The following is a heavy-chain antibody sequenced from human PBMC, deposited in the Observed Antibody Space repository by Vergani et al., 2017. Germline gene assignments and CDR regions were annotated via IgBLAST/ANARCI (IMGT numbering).Heavy chain of an antibody. Sequence: QVQLVQSGAEVKKPGASVKVSCKASGYTFTGYYMHWVRQAPGQGLEWMGWINPNSGGTNYAQKFQGRVTMTRDTSISTAYMELSRLRSDDTAVYYCARTTRYSSSWYYFDYWGKGTLVTVSS. CDR1: GYTFTGYY. CDR3: ARTTRYSSSWYYFDY. CDR2: INPNSGGT. D-gene: IGHD6-13*01. J-gene: IGHJ4*02. V-gene: IGHV1-2*02.